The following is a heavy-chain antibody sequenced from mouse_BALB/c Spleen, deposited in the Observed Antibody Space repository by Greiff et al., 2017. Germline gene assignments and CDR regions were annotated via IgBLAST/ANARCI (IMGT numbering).Heavy chain of an antibody. Sequence: VQLQQSGAELMKPGASVKISCKATGYTFSSYWIEWVKQRPGHGLEWIGEILPGSGSTNYNEKFKGKATFTADTSSNTAYMQLSSLTSEDSAVYYCARITVVRDFDYWGQGTTLTVSS. D-gene: IGHD1-1*01. CDR3: ARITVVRDFDY. CDR2: ILPGSGST. V-gene: IGHV1-9*01. J-gene: IGHJ2*01. CDR1: GYTFSSYW.